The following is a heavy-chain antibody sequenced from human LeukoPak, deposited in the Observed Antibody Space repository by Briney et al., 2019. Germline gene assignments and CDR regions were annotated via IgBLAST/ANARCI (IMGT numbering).Heavy chain of an antibody. D-gene: IGHD1-1*01. CDR2: ISYDGSNK. CDR3: GGRGDFETTCDY. J-gene: IGHJ4*02. Sequence: GGSLRLSCAASGFTFSSYAMHWVRQAPGKGLEWVAVISYDGSNKYYADSVKGRFTISRDNSKNTLYLQMNSLRAEDTAVYYCGGRGDFETTCDYWGQGTLVTVSS. CDR1: GFTFSSYA. V-gene: IGHV3-30*04.